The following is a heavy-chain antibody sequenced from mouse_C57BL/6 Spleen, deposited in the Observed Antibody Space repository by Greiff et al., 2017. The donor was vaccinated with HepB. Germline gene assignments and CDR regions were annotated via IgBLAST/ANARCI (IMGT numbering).Heavy chain of an antibody. CDR2: INPSSGYT. CDR3: AMPSRGGNAMDY. CDR1: GYTFTSYT. J-gene: IGHJ4*01. Sequence: QVQLKQSGAELARPGASVKMSCKASGYTFTSYTMHWVKQRPGQGLEWIGYINPSSGYTKYNQKFKDKATFTADKSSSTAYMQLSSLTSEDSAVYYCAMPSRGGNAMDYWGQGTSVTVSS. V-gene: IGHV1-4*01.